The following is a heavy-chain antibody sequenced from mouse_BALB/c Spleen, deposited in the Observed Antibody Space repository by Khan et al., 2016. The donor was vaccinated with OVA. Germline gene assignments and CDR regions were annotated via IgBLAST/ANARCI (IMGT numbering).Heavy chain of an antibody. V-gene: IGHV1-77*01. CDR1: GYTFTDYY. CDR3: SGMDTTSLDY. D-gene: IGHD2-3*01. CDR2: IYPGSGNT. J-gene: IGHJ2*01. Sequence: QVQLKESGTELARPGASVKLSCKASGYTFTDYYITWVKQRTGQGLEWIGEIYPGSGNTYYNEKFKGKATLTADKSSNTAYMQLSTLTSEDSAVYFCSGMDTTSLDYWGQGTTLTVSS.